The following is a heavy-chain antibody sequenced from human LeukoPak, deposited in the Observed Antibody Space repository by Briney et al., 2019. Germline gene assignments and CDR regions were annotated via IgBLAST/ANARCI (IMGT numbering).Heavy chain of an antibody. Sequence: GGSLRLSRTASGFTFGDYAMSWFHQAPGKGLEWVGFIRSKAYGGTTEYAASVKGRFTISRDDSKSIAYLQMNSLGAEDTAVYYCARGCGNSSSWYWNYYYGMDVWGQGITVTVSS. D-gene: IGHD6-13*01. V-gene: IGHV3-49*03. J-gene: IGHJ6*02. CDR2: IRSKAYGGTT. CDR3: ARGCGNSSSWYWNYYYGMDV. CDR1: GFTFGDYA.